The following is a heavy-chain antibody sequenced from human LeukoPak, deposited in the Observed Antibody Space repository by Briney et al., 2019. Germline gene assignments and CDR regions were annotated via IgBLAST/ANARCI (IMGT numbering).Heavy chain of an antibody. V-gene: IGHV4-34*01. CDR1: GGSFSGYY. CDR2: INHSGST. CDR3: AREGGGYYDSSVPVY. J-gene: IGHJ4*02. D-gene: IGHD3-22*01. Sequence: PSETLSLTCAVYGGSFSGYYWSWIRQPPGKGLEWIGEINHSGSTNYNPSLKSRVTISVDTSKNQFSLKLSSVTAADTAVYYCAREGGGYYDSSVPVYWGQGTLVTVSS.